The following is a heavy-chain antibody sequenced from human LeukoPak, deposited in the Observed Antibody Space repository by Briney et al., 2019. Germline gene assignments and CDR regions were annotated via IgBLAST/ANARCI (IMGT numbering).Heavy chain of an antibody. V-gene: IGHV3-7*01. CDR3: ARDRGARTIFGVVIPFDY. D-gene: IGHD3-3*01. CDR2: IKQDGSEK. Sequence: PGGSLRLSCAASGFTFSSYWMSWVRQAPGKGLEWVANIKQDGSEKYYVDSVKGRFTISRDNAKNSLYLQMSSLRAEDTAVYYCARDRGARTIFGVVIPFDYWGQGTLVTVSS. J-gene: IGHJ4*02. CDR1: GFTFSSYW.